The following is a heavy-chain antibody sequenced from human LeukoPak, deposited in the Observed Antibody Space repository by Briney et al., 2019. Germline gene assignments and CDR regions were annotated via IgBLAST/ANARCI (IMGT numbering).Heavy chain of an antibody. CDR1: GFTFSSYA. D-gene: IGHD3-16*01. J-gene: IGHJ3*02. V-gene: IGHV3-23*01. CDR2: ISGSGGST. Sequence: GGSLRLFCAASGFTFSSYAMSWVRQAPGKGLEWVSAISGSGGSTYYADSVKGRFTISRDNSKNTLYLQMNSLRAEDTAVYYCARVGAVGGVFRAFDIWGQGTMVTVSS. CDR3: ARVGAVGGVFRAFDI.